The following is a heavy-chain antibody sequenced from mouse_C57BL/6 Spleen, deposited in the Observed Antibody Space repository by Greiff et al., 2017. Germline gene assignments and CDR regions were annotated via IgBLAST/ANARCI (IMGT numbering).Heavy chain of an antibody. CDR3: TTSNFDV. Sequence: EVQLQQSGAELVRPGASVKLSCTASGFNIKDDYMHWVKQRPEQGLEWIGWIDPENGDTEYASKFQGMATITADTSSNTAYLQLSSLTSEDTAVYYCTTSNFDVWGTGTTVTVSS. V-gene: IGHV14-4*01. CDR2: IDPENGDT. J-gene: IGHJ1*03. CDR1: GFNIKDDY.